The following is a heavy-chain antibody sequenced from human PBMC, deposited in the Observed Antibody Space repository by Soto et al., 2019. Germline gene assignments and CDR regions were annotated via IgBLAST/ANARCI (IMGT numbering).Heavy chain of an antibody. CDR1: GGSLREFGHF. CDR3: ATDSGGPPLNRFGS. V-gene: IGHV4-31*03. CDR2: STYTGVT. Sequence: TSETLALTCTVAGGSLREFGHFWTWIRQRPGRGLEWIGYSTYTGVTYYSPSLQSRISISVDTSKNQFSLTLNSVTAADTAVYYCATDSGGPPLNRFGSWGHGTLVTVSS. J-gene: IGHJ5*01. D-gene: IGHD3-16*01.